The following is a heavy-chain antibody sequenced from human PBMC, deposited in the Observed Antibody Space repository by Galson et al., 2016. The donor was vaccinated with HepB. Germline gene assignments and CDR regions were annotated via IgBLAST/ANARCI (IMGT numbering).Heavy chain of an antibody. D-gene: IGHD6-13*01. CDR1: GFHFTNYD. CDR2: IWYDGNVE. V-gene: IGHV3-33*01. J-gene: IGHJ6*02. CDR3: ARLYGWYSSSSWGYYYGLDV. Sequence: SLRLSCAASGFHFTNYDIHWVRQAPAKELEWVAVIWYDGNVEAYADSVKGRFTISRDNSQNTVSLQMSSLRAEDTAVYHCARLYGWYSSSSWGYYYGLDVWGQGTTVTVSS.